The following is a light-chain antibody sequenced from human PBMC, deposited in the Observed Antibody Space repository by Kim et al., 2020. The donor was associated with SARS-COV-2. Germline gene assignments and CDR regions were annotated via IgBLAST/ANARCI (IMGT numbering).Light chain of an antibody. Sequence: DIQMTQSPSTLSAAVGDRVTITCRASQSISSWLAWYQQKPGKAPKLLMYEASSLESGVPSRFSGSGSGTGFTLTISSLQPDDFATYFYHPSNSYPWTCDEETKLDIK. CDR3: HPSNSYPWT. CDR1: QSISSW. CDR2: EAS. J-gene: IGKJ1*01. V-gene: IGKV1-5*03.